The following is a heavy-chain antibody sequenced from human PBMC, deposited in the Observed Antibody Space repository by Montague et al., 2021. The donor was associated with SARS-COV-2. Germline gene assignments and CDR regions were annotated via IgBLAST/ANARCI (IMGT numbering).Heavy chain of an antibody. CDR3: ARLSSDIGGYFWFDP. CDR2: ISHSRGT. D-gene: IGHD1-26*01. J-gene: IGHJ5*02. V-gene: IGHV4-4*02. Sequence: SETLSLTCAVSGGSISSGTWWSWVRQPPGGGLEWFGEISHSRGTNYNPSLKSGVTISEDKSKHQFSLNLNSVTAADTAVYYCARLSSDIGGYFWFDPWGQGTLVTVSS. CDR1: GGSISSGTW.